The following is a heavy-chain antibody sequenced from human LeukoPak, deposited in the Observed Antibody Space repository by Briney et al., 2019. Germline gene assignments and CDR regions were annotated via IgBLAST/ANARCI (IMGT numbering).Heavy chain of an antibody. J-gene: IGHJ3*02. CDR3: ARDLKEVPAAIGDAFDI. V-gene: IGHV1-18*01. Sequence: ASVKVSCKASGYTFTSYGISWVRQAPGQGLEWMGWISAYNGNTNYAQKLQGRVTITADESTSTAYMELSSLRSEDTAVYYCARDLKEVPAAIGDAFDIWGQGTMVTVSS. CDR1: GYTFTSYG. D-gene: IGHD2-2*02. CDR2: ISAYNGNT.